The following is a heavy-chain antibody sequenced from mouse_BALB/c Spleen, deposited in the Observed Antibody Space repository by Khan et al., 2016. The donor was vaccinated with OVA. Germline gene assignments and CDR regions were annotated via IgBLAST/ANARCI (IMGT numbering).Heavy chain of an antibody. J-gene: IGHJ3*01. CDR1: GFNIKDYY. V-gene: IGHV14-1*02. Sequence: VQLQQSGAELVRPGALVKLSCKASGFNIKDYYIHWVKQSPEQDLEWIGWIDPEDGDTVYDAKFQDKVNITADTTSNTVYLQLSSITSEDTAVYYYTRCEYSAWFAYWGQGTPVTVSA. D-gene: IGHD2-10*02. CDR2: IDPEDGDT. CDR3: TRCEYSAWFAY.